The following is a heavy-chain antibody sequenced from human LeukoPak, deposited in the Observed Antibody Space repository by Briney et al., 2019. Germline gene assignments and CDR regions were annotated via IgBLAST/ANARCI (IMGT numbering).Heavy chain of an antibody. CDR3: ARSQHNTFDP. CDR1: GYTFTGNY. D-gene: IGHD1-1*01. J-gene: IGHJ5*02. CDR2: INPKSGDT. V-gene: IGHV1-2*02. Sequence: APVKVSCKTSGYTFTGNYMHWVRQAPGQGLEWMGWINPKSGDTKYAQKFQGRVTVTRDTSSSTSYLELSRLRSDDTAIYYCARSQHNTFDPWGRGTLVTVSS.